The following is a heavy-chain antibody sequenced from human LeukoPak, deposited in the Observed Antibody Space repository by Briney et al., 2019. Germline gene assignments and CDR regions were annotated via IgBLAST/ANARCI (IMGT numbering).Heavy chain of an antibody. V-gene: IGHV3-23*01. Sequence: QTGGSLRLSCAASGFTFSSCAMSWVRQAPGKGLEWVSAISGSGGSTYYADSVKGRFTISRDNSKNTLYLQMNSLRAEDTAVYYCAKGHKAWDSYGYVDYWGQGTLVTVSS. D-gene: IGHD5-18*01. J-gene: IGHJ4*02. CDR3: AKGHKAWDSYGYVDY. CDR2: ISGSGGST. CDR1: GFTFSSCA.